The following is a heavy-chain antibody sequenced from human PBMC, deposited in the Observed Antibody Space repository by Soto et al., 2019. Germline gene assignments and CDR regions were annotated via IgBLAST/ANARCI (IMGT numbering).Heavy chain of an antibody. CDR1: GYIFTDYY. Sequence: GASVKVSCKASGYIFTDYYMHWVRQAPGQGLEWMGWINPNSGGTNYAQKFQGRVTMTRDTSISTAHMELSRLRSDDTAVYYCATAPSGFCSSTSCYTGVEYFQNWGQGTLVTVSS. V-gene: IGHV1-2*02. CDR2: INPNSGGT. D-gene: IGHD2-2*02. CDR3: ATAPSGFCSSTSCYTGVEYFQN. J-gene: IGHJ1*01.